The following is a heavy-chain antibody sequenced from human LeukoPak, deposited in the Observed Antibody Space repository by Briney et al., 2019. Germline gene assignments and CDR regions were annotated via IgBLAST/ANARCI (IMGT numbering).Heavy chain of an antibody. J-gene: IGHJ6*02. CDR1: GFTFSSYE. V-gene: IGHV3-48*03. Sequence: GGSLRLSCAASGFTFSSYEMNWVRQAPGKGLEWVSYISSSGSTIYYADSVEGRFTISRDNAKNSLYLQMNSLRAEDTAVYYCARGIFREYQLLSNGMDVWGQGTTVTVSS. CDR2: ISSSGSTI. CDR3: ARGIFREYQLLSNGMDV. D-gene: IGHD2-2*01.